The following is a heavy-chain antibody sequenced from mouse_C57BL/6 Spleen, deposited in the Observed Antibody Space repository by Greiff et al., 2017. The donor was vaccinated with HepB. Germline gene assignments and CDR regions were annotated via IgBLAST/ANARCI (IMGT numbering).Heavy chain of an antibody. CDR3: ARSSLYYAMDY. Sequence: EVQVVESGGGLVKPGGSLKLSCAASGFTFSDYGMHWVRQAPEKGLEWVAYISSGSSTIYYADTVKGRFTISRDNAKNTLFLQMTSLRSEDTAMYYCARSSLYYAMDYWGQRTSVTVSS. CDR2: ISSGSSTI. J-gene: IGHJ4*01. V-gene: IGHV5-17*01. CDR1: GFTFSDYG.